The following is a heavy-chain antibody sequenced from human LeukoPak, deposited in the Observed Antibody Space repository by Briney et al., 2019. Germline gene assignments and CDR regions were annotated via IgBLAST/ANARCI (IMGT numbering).Heavy chain of an antibody. CDR1: GFTFNNYN. D-gene: IGHD3-10*01. V-gene: IGHV3-21*01. J-gene: IGHJ4*02. CDR2: ITSSGTYI. Sequence: GGSLRLSCAASGFTFNNYNMNWVRQAPGKALEWVSSITSSGTYIFYADSVKGRFTISRDNAKNSLYLQMNSLRAEDTAVYYCARVIFGANLDYWGQGTLVTVSS. CDR3: ARVIFGANLDY.